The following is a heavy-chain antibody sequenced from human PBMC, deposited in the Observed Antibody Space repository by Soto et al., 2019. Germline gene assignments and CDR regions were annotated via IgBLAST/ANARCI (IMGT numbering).Heavy chain of an antibody. CDR2: IYYSGST. Sequence: PSETLSLTCTVSCGSVSSGSYYWSWIRQPPGKGLEWIGYIYYSGSTNYNPSLKSRVTISVDTSKNQFSLKLSSVTAADTAVYYCARDARPSSGSRAWFDPWGQGTLVTVSS. D-gene: IGHD6-19*01. V-gene: IGHV4-61*01. J-gene: IGHJ5*02. CDR3: ARDARPSSGSRAWFDP. CDR1: CGSVSSGSYY.